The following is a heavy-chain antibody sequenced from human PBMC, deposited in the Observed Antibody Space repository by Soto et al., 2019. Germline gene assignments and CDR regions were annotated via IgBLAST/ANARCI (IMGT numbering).Heavy chain of an antibody. D-gene: IGHD2-21*02. CDR1: GGTFSSYA. J-gene: IGHJ4*02. CDR2: IIPISGTA. V-gene: IGHV1-69*06. CDR3: ARAPLAYCGGDCYFDY. Sequence: ASVKVSCKASGGTFSSYAISWVRQAPGQGLEWMGGIIPISGTANYAQKFQGRVTITADKSTSTAYMELSSLRSEDTAVYYCARAPLAYCGGDCYFDYWGQGTLVTVSS.